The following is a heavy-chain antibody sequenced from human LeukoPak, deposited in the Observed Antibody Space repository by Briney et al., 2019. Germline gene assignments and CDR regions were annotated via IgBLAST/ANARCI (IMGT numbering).Heavy chain of an antibody. J-gene: IGHJ4*02. Sequence: GGSLRLSCAASGFTFSSYAMSWVRQAPGEGLEWVSAISSSGGSTYYADSVKGRFTISRDNSRNTLYLQTNSLRAEDTAVYYCAKNYGSGNYYLDDWGQGTLVTVSS. D-gene: IGHD3-10*01. V-gene: IGHV3-23*01. CDR2: ISSSGGST. CDR3: AKNYGSGNYYLDD. CDR1: GFTFSSYA.